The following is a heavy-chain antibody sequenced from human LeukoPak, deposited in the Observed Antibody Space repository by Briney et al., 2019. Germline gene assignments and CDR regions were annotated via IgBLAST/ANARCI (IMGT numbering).Heavy chain of an antibody. Sequence: GGSLRLSCAASGFTSSSYAMHWVRQAPGKGLEWVAVISYDGSNKYYADSVKGRFTISRDNSKNTLYLQMNSLRAEDTAVYYCAKGGYYDYVWGSYRSSAEYFQHWGQGTLVTVSS. V-gene: IGHV3-30*04. D-gene: IGHD3-16*02. CDR1: GFTSSSYA. CDR2: ISYDGSNK. J-gene: IGHJ1*01. CDR3: AKGGYYDYVWGSYRSSAEYFQH.